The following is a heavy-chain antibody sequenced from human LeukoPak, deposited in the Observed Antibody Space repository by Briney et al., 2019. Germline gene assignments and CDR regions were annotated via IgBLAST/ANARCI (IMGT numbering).Heavy chain of an antibody. Sequence: GGSLRLSCAASGFTFDDYAMHWVRQAPGKGLEWVSGISWKSDRIGYADSVKGRFTISRDNSKNTLYLQMNSLRAEDTAVYYCARRAGAYSHPYDYWGQGTLVTVSS. CDR2: ISWKSDRI. D-gene: IGHD4/OR15-4a*01. J-gene: IGHJ4*02. CDR1: GFTFDDYA. V-gene: IGHV3-9*01. CDR3: ARRAGAYSHPYDY.